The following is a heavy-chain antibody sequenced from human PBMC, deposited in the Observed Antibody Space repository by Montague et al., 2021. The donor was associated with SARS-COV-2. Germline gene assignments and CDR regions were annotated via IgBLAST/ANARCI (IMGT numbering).Heavy chain of an antibody. CDR3: ALGFDY. CDR2: VCYRVST. J-gene: IGHJ4*02. Sequence: SETLSLTCAVAVDSVIGDYWSWMQQPPCKVLEWMGYVCYRVSTNYNPSLKSRVTISVDTSKNQFSLKLSSVTAADTAVYYCALGFDYWGQGTLVTVSS. D-gene: IGHD7-27*01. V-gene: IGHV4-59*02. CDR1: VDSVIGDY.